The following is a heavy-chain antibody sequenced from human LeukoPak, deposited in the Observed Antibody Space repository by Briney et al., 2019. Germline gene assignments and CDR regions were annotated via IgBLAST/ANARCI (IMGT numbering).Heavy chain of an antibody. CDR2: ISWNSGSI. CDR1: GFTFDDYA. CDR3: AKGYYYYGMDV. J-gene: IGHJ6*02. Sequence: PGRSLRLSCAASGFTFDDYAMHWVRQAPGKGLEWVSGISWNSGSIGYADSVKGRFTISRDNAKNSLYLQMNILRAEDTALYYCAKGYYYYGMDVWGQGTTVTVSS. V-gene: IGHV3-9*01.